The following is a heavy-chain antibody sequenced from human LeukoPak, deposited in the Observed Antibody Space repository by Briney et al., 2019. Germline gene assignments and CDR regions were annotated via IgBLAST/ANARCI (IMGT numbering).Heavy chain of an antibody. D-gene: IGHD6-6*01. Sequence: GGSLRLSCEASGLDFSSSAMNWVRQAPGKGLEWVSAISGSSFTKEYAESVKGRFTISRDNAKETLYLQMNSLRAEDAAVYYCAKDPFEYSSSGYFDYWGQGTLVTVSS. CDR3: AKDPFEYSSSGYFDY. V-gene: IGHV3-23*01. J-gene: IGHJ4*02. CDR2: ISGSSFTK. CDR1: GLDFSSSA.